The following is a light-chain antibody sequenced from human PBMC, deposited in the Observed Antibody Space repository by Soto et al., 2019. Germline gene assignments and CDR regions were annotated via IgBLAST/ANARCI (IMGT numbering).Light chain of an antibody. V-gene: IGKV3-11*01. CDR2: DAS. Sequence: IVMRQSPATLSVSPGERATLSCRASQSVSGNLAWYQQKPGQAPRLLIYDASNRATGIPARFSGSGSGTDFTLTISSLEPEDFAVYYCQQRSNWPPAITFGQGTRLEIK. J-gene: IGKJ5*01. CDR3: QQRSNWPPAIT. CDR1: QSVSGN.